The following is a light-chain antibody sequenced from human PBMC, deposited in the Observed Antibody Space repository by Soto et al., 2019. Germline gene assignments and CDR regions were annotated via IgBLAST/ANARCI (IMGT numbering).Light chain of an antibody. CDR3: SSHTTSNAVV. V-gene: IGLV2-14*01. CDR2: NVN. Sequence: QSALTQPASVSGSPGQSITISCTGTSSDVGAYVFVSWFQQHPGRVPKLMLYNVNSRPSGVPDRFSGSKSGNTASLTISGLQTEDEADYYCSSHTTSNAVVFGGGTKLTVL. CDR1: SSDVGAYVF. J-gene: IGLJ2*01.